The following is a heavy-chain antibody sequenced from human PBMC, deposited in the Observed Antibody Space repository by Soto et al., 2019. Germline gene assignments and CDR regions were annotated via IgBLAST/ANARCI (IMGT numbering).Heavy chain of an antibody. V-gene: IGHV1-69*13. Sequence: GSSVKVSCKASGGTFSSYAISWVRQAPGQGLEWMGGIIPIFGTANYAQKFQGRVTITAEESTSKAYMELSSLRSEDTAVYYCARNHRQDIVVVPAAQAYGMDVWGQ. CDR1: GGTFSSYA. D-gene: IGHD2-2*01. J-gene: IGHJ6*02. CDR2: IIPIFGTA. CDR3: ARNHRQDIVVVPAAQAYGMDV.